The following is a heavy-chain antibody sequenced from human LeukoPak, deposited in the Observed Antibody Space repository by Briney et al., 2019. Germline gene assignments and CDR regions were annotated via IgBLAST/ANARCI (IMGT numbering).Heavy chain of an antibody. CDR1: GFTVSSNY. CDR2: IFSGGST. J-gene: IGHJ4*02. V-gene: IGHV3-53*04. D-gene: IGHD3-3*01. CDR3: TRYDGSGTFDY. Sequence: GGSLRHSCAVSGFTVSSNYMSWVRQAPGKGLEWVSVIFSGGSTYYADSVKGRFTISRHKSNNTLYLQMNSLRGEETAVYYCTRYDGSGTFDYWGRGTLVTVSS.